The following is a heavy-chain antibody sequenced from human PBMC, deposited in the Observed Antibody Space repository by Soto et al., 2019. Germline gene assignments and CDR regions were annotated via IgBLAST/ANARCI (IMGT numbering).Heavy chain of an antibody. J-gene: IGHJ4*01. V-gene: IGHV5-51*01. CDR1: ESTFSNFW. CDR2: IYPGDSDV. Sequence: GESLKISCKGSESTFSNFWLACVRQMPGKGLEWMGSIYPGDSDVKYSPSFQGQVTISVDRSLNTAYLQWDSLKASDTGKYFCARREYHHDFQYWGQGTLVTVSS. CDR3: ARREYHHDFQY.